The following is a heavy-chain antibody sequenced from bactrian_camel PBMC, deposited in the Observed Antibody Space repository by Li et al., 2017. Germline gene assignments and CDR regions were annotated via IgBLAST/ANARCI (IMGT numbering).Heavy chain of an antibody. D-gene: IGHD1*01. V-gene: IGHV3S53*01. CDR1: GRPSMSNA. Sequence: QVQLVESGGGSVQAGGSLTLSCVASGRPSMSNAMGWFRQAPGKECEAVATIDSDDRITYADDVKGRFTVSKDNAKSTLYLQMRSLKPEDTGVYSCAAGWGHCDLQADFCAWGQGTQVTVS. CDR2: IDSDDRI. J-gene: IGHJ6*01. CDR3: AAGWGHCDLQADFCA.